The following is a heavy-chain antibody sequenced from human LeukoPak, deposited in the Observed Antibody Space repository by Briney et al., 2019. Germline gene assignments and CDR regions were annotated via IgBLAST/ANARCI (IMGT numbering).Heavy chain of an antibody. CDR2: IYYSGST. J-gene: IGHJ5*02. CDR1: GGSISSYY. D-gene: IGHD2-15*01. V-gene: IGHV4-59*01. CDR3: ARCSGGSCEQGWFDH. Sequence: SETLSLTCTVSGGSISSYYWSWIRQPPWKGLDGIGYIYYSGSTNYNPSLKRRVTISVDTSKKQFSLKLSSVTAADTAVYYCARCSGGSCEQGWFDHWGQGTLVTVSS.